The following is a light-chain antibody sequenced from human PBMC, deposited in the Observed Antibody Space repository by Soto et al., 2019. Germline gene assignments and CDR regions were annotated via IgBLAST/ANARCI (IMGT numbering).Light chain of an antibody. CDR3: SSYTSSSTLV. Sequence: QSVLTQPASVSGSPGQSITISCTGTSSDVCDYNYVSWYQQHPGKAPKLMIYDVSNRPSGVSNRFSGSKSGNTASLTISGLQAEDEADYYCSSYTSSSTLVFGGGTKLTVL. CDR1: SSDVCDYNY. CDR2: DVS. V-gene: IGLV2-14*01. J-gene: IGLJ3*02.